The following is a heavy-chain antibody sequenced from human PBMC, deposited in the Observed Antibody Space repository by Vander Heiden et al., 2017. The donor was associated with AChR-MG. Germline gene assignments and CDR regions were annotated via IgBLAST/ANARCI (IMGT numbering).Heavy chain of an antibody. V-gene: IGHV1-8*01. Sequence: QVQLVQSGAEVKKPGASVKVSCKASGYTFTSYDINWVRQATGQGLEWMGWMNPNSGNTGYAQKFQGRVTMTRNTSISTAYMERSSLRSEDTAVYYCARGLSRITMGRGVIIRWFDPWGQGTLVTVSS. CDR2: MNPNSGNT. D-gene: IGHD3-10*01. CDR3: ARGLSRITMGRGVIIRWFDP. CDR1: GYTFTSYD. J-gene: IGHJ5*02.